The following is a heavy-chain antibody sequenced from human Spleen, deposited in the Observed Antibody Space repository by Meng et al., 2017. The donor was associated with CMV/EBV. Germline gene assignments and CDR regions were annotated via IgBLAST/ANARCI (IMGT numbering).Heavy chain of an antibody. D-gene: IGHD4-23*01. CDR3: ANTDRGGNFPFGY. Sequence: SETLSLTCTVSGGSITSYYWSWIRQPPGKGLEWTGYVYYTGFTNYNPSLRSRVTISVDASRNQFSLKLRSLTAADTALYYCANTDRGGNFPFGYWGQGTLVTVSS. V-gene: IGHV4-59*01. J-gene: IGHJ4*02. CDR2: VYYTGFT. CDR1: GGSITSYY.